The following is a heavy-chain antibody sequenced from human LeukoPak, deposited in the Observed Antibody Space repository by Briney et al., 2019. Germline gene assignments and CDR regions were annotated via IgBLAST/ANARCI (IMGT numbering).Heavy chain of an antibody. V-gene: IGHV4-31*03. D-gene: IGHD6-13*01. CDR2: IYYSGST. CDR1: GGSISSGGYY. J-gene: IGHJ3*02. Sequence: SQTLSLTCTVSGGSISSGGYYWSWIRQHPGKGLEWIGYIYYSGSTYYNPSLKSRGTISVDTSKNQFSLKLSSVTAADTAVYYCASPGIAAAGTKAFDIWGQGTMVTVSS. CDR3: ASPGIAAAGTKAFDI.